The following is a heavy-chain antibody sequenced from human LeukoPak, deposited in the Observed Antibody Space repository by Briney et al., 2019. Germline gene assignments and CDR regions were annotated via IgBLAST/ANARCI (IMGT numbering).Heavy chain of an antibody. CDR2: ISGSGVST. D-gene: IGHD2-8*01. J-gene: IGHJ4*02. CDR3: AKASAWYYFDY. CDR1: GCTFSSYA. Sequence: GGSLRLSCAASGCTFSSYAMTWVHQAPGKGLEWVSAISGSGVSTYYADSVKGRFTISRDNSKNTPYLQMSSLRVEDTAVYYCAKASAWYYFDYWGQGILVTVSS. V-gene: IGHV3-23*01.